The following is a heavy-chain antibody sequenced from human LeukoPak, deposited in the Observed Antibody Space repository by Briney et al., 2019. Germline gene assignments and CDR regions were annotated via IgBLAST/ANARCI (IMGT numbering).Heavy chain of an antibody. D-gene: IGHD1-14*01. CDR3: ARVPKTTANPAIEYYYYMDV. V-gene: IGHV1-69*05. CDR2: IIPIFGTA. Sequence: SVKVSCKASGGTFSSYAISRVRQAPGQGLEWMGGIIPIFGTANYAQKFQGRVTITTDESTSTAYMELSSLRSEDMAVYYCARVPKTTANPAIEYYYYMDVWGKGTTVTVSS. J-gene: IGHJ6*03. CDR1: GGTFSSYA.